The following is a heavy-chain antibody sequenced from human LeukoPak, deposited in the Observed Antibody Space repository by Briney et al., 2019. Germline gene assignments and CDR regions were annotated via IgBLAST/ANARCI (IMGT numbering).Heavy chain of an antibody. D-gene: IGHD3-22*01. V-gene: IGHV5-51*01. CDR1: GYSFTSYW. J-gene: IGHJ3*02. CDR3: ARYLDSSGPTRDVSNI. Sequence: GESLKISCKASGYSFTSYWIGWVRQLSGKGLEWMGIIYPGDSDTRYNPSFQGQVTISADKSISTAYLQWSSLKASDTAIYYCARYLDSSGPTRDVSNIWGQGTMVTISS. CDR2: IYPGDSDT.